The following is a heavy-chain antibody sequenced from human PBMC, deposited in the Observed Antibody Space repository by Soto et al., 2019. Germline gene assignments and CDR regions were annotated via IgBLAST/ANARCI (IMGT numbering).Heavy chain of an antibody. CDR3: ARDESWQDLVWWFDP. D-gene: IGHD3-16*01. J-gene: IGHJ5*02. CDR2: IYHSGST. V-gene: IGHV4-4*02. Sequence: PSETLSLTCTVSGCSISSVNWWSWVRQPPGKGLEWIGYIYHSGSTYYNPSLKSRVTISVDRSKNQFSLKLSSVTAADTAVYYCARDESWQDLVWWFDPWGQGTPVTVSS. CDR1: GCSISSVNW.